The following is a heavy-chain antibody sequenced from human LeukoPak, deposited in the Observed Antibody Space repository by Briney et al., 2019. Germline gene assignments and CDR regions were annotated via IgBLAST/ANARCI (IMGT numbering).Heavy chain of an antibody. CDR3: ARKLAL. Sequence: GGSLRLSCAASGFSFSSYGMNWVRQAPGQGLEWVSDIDPTGRSVYYADSVKGRFTVSRDNANHSVFLQMNSLRDDDTAVYFCARKLALWGQGTLVTVSS. J-gene: IGHJ4*02. CDR2: IDPTGRSV. V-gene: IGHV3-48*02. CDR1: GFSFSSYG.